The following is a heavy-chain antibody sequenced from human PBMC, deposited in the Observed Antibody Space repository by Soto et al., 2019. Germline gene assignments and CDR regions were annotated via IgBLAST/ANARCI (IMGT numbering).Heavy chain of an antibody. D-gene: IGHD4-17*01. Sequence: DLVESGGGSVQPGGSLRLSCAASGFTFSGYGLNWVRQAPGKGLEWISYITSSGSLIYYADSLKGRFTISRDNVKNSLFLQMNSLRAEDTAVYYCATTVTTVDYWGQGTLVTVSS. CDR2: ITSSGSLI. V-gene: IGHV3-48*03. CDR3: ATTVTTVDY. CDR1: GFTFSGYG. J-gene: IGHJ4*02.